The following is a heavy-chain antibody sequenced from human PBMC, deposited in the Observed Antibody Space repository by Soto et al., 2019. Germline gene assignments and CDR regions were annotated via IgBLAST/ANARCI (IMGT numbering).Heavy chain of an antibody. CDR3: GRDGQWAAAKFDY. CDR1: GYTFTGYY. Sequence: QVQLVQSGAEVKKPGASVKVSCKASGYTFTGYYMHWVRQAPGQGLAWMGWINPNSGGTNYAQKFQGRVTMSRDTSISTAYMELSRLRSDVTSVYYCGRDGQWAAAKFDYWGQGTLVTVSS. J-gene: IGHJ4*02. V-gene: IGHV1-2*02. CDR2: INPNSGGT. D-gene: IGHD2-2*01.